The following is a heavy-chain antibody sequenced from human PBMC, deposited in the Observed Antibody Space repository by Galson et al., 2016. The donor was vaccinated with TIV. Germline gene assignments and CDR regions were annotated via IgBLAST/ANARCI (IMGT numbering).Heavy chain of an antibody. CDR2: IYGGGDT. Sequence: SLRLSCAASGFSISSNYMTWVRQAPGKGLEWVSVIYGGGDTYYADSVRGRFTISRDNSKDILYLHMNGLRADDTAVYYCARDRVVGATYYNYYYGMDVWGRGTTVTVFS. J-gene: IGHJ6*02. CDR1: GFSISSNY. V-gene: IGHV3-66*02. D-gene: IGHD2-15*01. CDR3: ARDRVVGATYYNYYYGMDV.